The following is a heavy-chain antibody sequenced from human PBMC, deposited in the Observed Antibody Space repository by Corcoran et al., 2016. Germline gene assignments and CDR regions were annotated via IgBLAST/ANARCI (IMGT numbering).Heavy chain of an antibody. Sequence: QVQLVESGGGVVQPGRSLRLSCAASGFTFSSYGMHWVRQTPGKGLEWVAVISYDGSNKYYADSVKGRFPISRDNSKNTLYLQMNSLGAEEQAVYYLAKGGPYYDILTGYYGDYWGQGTLVTVSS. V-gene: IGHV3-30*18. J-gene: IGHJ4*02. CDR2: ISYDGSNK. CDR3: AKGGPYYDILTGYYGDY. CDR1: GFTFSSYG. D-gene: IGHD3-9*01.